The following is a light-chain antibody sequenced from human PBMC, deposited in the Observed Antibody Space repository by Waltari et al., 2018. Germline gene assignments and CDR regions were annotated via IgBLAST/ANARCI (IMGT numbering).Light chain of an antibody. V-gene: IGLV4-69*01. J-gene: IGLJ3*02. CDR2: VNSDGSH. CDR1: SGHRSNV. Sequence: QLVLTQSPSASASLGASIKLTCTLSSGHRSNVIAWLQQQPEKGPRYLMKVNSDGSHTRGNEIPDRFSGSSSGAERYLTISSLQSEDEADYYCQTGGHGTWVFGGGTKLTVL. CDR3: QTGGHGTWV.